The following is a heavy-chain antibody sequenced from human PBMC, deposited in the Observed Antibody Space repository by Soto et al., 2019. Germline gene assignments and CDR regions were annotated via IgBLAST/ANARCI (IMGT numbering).Heavy chain of an antibody. J-gene: IGHJ4*02. V-gene: IGHV3-9*01. Sequence: GGSLRLSCAVSGFTFDDNAMHWVRQAPEKGLEWVSGINWKSDIGYADSVKGRFTISRDNAENSLYLQMNSLRAEDTAMYYCARHAAGNWNQWIDYWGQGTLVTVSS. D-gene: IGHD1-1*01. CDR1: GFTFDDNA. CDR2: INWKSDI. CDR3: ARHAAGNWNQWIDY.